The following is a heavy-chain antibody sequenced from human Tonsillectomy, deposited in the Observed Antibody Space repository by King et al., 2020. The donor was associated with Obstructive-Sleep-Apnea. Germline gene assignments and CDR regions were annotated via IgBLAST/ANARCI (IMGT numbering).Heavy chain of an antibody. Sequence: VQLVESGGGLVQPGGSLRLSCAASGFTFSSYWMQWVRQAPGTGLVWVSRINSDGSSTTYADSVEGRCTLSRDNAKNTLFLQMNSLRAEDTAVYYCARVAFSSPHFYYCGMDVWGQGTTVTVSS. CDR3: ARVAFSSPHFYYCGMDV. D-gene: IGHD3-3*02. CDR1: GFTFSSYW. CDR2: INSDGSST. J-gene: IGHJ6*02. V-gene: IGHV3-74*03.